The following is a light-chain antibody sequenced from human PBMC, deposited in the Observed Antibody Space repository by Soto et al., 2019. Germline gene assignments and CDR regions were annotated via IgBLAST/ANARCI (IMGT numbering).Light chain of an antibody. V-gene: IGKV3-15*01. Sequence: EIEMTQSPATLCVSPGERATLSCRASQSVSSNLAWYQQKPGQGPRLLIYEASTRATGLPARCSGSGSGTEFTLTISRLESEYFAVYYCKPYNNWYSFGQGTKLEIK. CDR3: KPYNNWYS. CDR1: QSVSSN. CDR2: EAS. J-gene: IGKJ2*03.